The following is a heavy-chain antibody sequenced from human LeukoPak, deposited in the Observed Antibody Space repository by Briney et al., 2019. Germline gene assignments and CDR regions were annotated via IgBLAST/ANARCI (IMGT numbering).Heavy chain of an antibody. CDR1: GFIFSDYG. CDR3: ARTAMTYVPIDY. D-gene: IGHD5-18*01. CDR2: IRYDGSNK. V-gene: IGHV3-30*02. J-gene: IGHJ4*02. Sequence: GGSLRLSCAASGFIFSDYGMHWVRQAPGKGLEWVAFIRYDGSNKYYADSVKGRFTISRDNSKNTLYLQMNSLRAEDTAVYYCARTAMTYVPIDYWGRGTLVTVSS.